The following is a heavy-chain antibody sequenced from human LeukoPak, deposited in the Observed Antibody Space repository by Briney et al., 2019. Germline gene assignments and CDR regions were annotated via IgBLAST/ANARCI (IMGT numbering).Heavy chain of an antibody. J-gene: IGHJ4*02. Sequence: ASVKVSCKASGYTFTSYGISWVRQAPGQGLEWMGWISAYNGNTNYAQKLQGRVTMTTDTSTSTAYMEVSSLRSEDTAVYYCARGENYDSSGKEVPWRYWGQGTLVTVSS. V-gene: IGHV1-18*01. D-gene: IGHD3-22*01. CDR1: GYTFTSYG. CDR3: ARGENYDSSGKEVPWRY. CDR2: ISAYNGNT.